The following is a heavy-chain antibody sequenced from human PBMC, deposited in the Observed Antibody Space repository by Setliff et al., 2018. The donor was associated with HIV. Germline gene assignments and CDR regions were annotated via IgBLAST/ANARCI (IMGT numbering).Heavy chain of an antibody. CDR1: GASINTINHL. Sequence: SETLSLTCAVSGASINTINHLWDWIRQPPGKGLEWTGSVYFTGDAYYNPSLKSRVTLSVDTSKNLFSLELRSVTAADTAVYYCVRHISPVDAFDVWGQGTMVTVSS. D-gene: IGHD3-3*02. CDR3: VRHISPVDAFDV. V-gene: IGHV4-39*01. CDR2: VYFTGDA. J-gene: IGHJ3*01.